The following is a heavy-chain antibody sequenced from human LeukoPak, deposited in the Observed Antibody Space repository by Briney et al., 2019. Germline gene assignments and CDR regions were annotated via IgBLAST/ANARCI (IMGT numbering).Heavy chain of an antibody. CDR2: ISGSGGST. V-gene: IGHV3-23*01. J-gene: IGHJ4*02. CDR1: GFTFTSYG. CDR3: AKTRGSGPFDY. D-gene: IGHD3-10*01. Sequence: PGGTLRLSCAASGFTFTSYGMSWVRQAPGKGLEWVSGISGSGGSTYYADSVKGRFTISRDNSKNTLYLQMNNLRAEDTAVCYCAKTRGSGPFDYWGQGTLVTVSS.